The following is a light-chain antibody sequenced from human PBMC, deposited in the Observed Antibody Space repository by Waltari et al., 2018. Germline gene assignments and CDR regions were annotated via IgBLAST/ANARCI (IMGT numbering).Light chain of an antibody. CDR3: SSYTTSSAPGV. CDR2: EVS. CDR1: DSDVGAYEF. Sequence: QSALTQPASVSGSPGQSITTSCSGTDSDVGAYEFVSWYQQHPGKAPHLIIYEVSNRPSGISNRFSASKSGNTASLTISGLQAEDEADYYCSSYTTSSAPGVFGTGTRVTVL. J-gene: IGLJ1*01. V-gene: IGLV2-14*01.